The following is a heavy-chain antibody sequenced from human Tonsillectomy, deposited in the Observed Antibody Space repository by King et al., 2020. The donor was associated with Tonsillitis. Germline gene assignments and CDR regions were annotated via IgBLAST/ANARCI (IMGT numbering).Heavy chain of an antibody. Sequence: VQLVESGAEVKKPGESLKISCQVSGYSFTNYWIGWVRQMPGKGLEWMGIIYPGDSDTRYSPSFHGQVTISVDKSSRTAYLQWNSLKASDTAMYYCAREGQWLIHDAFDVWGQGTMVTVSS. CDR3: AREGQWLIHDAFDV. D-gene: IGHD6-19*01. V-gene: IGHV5-51*03. CDR2: IYPGDSDT. CDR1: GYSFTNYW. J-gene: IGHJ3*01.